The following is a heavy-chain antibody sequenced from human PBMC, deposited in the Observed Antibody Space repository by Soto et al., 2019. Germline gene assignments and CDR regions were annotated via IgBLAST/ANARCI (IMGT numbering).Heavy chain of an antibody. CDR3: ARVPQRGYNLYSGIMDV. V-gene: IGHV4-4*07. D-gene: IGHD5-18*01. J-gene: IGHJ6*02. CDR2: IYSSGSTSSNPS. Sequence: PSETLSLTCTVSVGSISTYYWNWIRQPAGRGLEWIGRIYSSGSTSSNPSSSNPSLKSRVTMSVDTSKSQFSLNLSSVTAADTGIYYCARVPQRGYNLYSGIMDVWGQGSTVTVSS. CDR1: VGSISTYY.